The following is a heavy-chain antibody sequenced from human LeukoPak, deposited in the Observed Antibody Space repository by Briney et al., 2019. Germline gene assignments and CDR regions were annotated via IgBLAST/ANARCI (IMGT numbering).Heavy chain of an antibody. J-gene: IGHJ4*02. Sequence: SETLSLTCTVSSGSISSYYWSWIRQPPGKGLKWIGYIYYSGSTNYNPSLKSRVTISVDTSKNQFSLKLSSVTAADTAAYYCARYGQKGSSSLFDYWGQGTLVTVSS. CDR1: SGSISSYY. D-gene: IGHD6-6*01. CDR3: ARYGQKGSSSLFDY. CDR2: IYYSGST. V-gene: IGHV4-59*01.